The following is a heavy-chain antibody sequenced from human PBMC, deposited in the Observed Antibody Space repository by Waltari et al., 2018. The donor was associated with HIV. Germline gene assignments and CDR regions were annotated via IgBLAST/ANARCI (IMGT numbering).Heavy chain of an antibody. D-gene: IGHD6-19*01. CDR3: ATGGMAGDPYYYYGMDV. J-gene: IGHJ6*02. Sequence: VQLVQSGAEVKTPGASVKVSCTVSGYTLTALSMPWLAQAPGTGLEWMGGFEPEDGETSYAQKFQGRVTMTEDTSTDTAYMELSSLRSEDTAVYYCATGGMAGDPYYYYGMDVWGQGTTVTVSS. CDR2: FEPEDGET. V-gene: IGHV1-24*01. CDR1: GYTLTALS.